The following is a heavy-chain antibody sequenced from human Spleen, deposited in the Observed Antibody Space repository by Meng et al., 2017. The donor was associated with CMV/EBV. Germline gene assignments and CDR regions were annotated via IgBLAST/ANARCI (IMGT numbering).Heavy chain of an antibody. CDR1: AYSFPAYY. J-gene: IGHJ4*02. D-gene: IGHD3-9*01. Sequence: ASVKVSCKASAYSFPAYYMHWVRQAPGQGLEWMGIINPSGGRTTYAQKLQGRVTVTRDTSISTTYMELTRLRSDDTAVYYCATIYYDILPRAFDYWGQGTLVTVSS. V-gene: IGHV1-46*04. CDR2: INPSGGRT. CDR3: ATIYYDILPRAFDY.